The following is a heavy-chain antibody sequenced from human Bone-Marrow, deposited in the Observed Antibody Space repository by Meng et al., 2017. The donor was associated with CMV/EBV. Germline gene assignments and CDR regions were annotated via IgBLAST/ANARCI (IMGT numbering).Heavy chain of an antibody. CDR2: IRYDGSNK. V-gene: IGHV3-30*02. CDR3: ARGPRGQPTPGDY. Sequence: GESLKISCAASGFTFSSYGMHWVRQAPGKGLEWVAFIRYDGSNKYYADSVKGRFTISRDNAKNSLYLQMNSLRAEDTAVYYCARGPRGQPTPGDYWGQGTLVTVSS. J-gene: IGHJ4*02. CDR1: GFTFSSYG. D-gene: IGHD3-10*01.